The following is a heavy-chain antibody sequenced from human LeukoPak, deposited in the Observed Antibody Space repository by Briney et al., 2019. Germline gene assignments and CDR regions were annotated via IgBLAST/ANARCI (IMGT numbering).Heavy chain of an antibody. V-gene: IGHV4-31*03. CDR1: GGSISSGGYY. D-gene: IGHD3-22*01. CDR3: AGLYCYDSVDAFDI. J-gene: IGHJ3*02. Sequence: SETLSLTCTVSGGSISSGGYYWSWIRQHPGKGLEWIGYIYYSGSTYYNPSLKSRVTISVDTSKNQFSLKLSSVTAADTAVYYCAGLYCYDSVDAFDIWGQGTMVTVSS. CDR2: IYYSGST.